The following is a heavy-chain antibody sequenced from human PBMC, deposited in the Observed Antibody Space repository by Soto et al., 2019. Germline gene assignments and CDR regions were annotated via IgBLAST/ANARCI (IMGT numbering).Heavy chain of an antibody. V-gene: IGHV1-18*01. D-gene: IGHD2-15*01. CDR3: ARADIVVVVAVTEGPFDY. CDR1: GYTFTSYG. J-gene: IGHJ4*02. Sequence: QVQLVQSGAEVKKPGASVKVSCKASGYTFTSYGISWVRQAPGQGLEWMGWISAYNGNTNYAQKLQDRVTMTTDTSTSTAYMELRSLRSDDTAVYYCARADIVVVVAVTEGPFDYWGQGTLVTVSS. CDR2: ISAYNGNT.